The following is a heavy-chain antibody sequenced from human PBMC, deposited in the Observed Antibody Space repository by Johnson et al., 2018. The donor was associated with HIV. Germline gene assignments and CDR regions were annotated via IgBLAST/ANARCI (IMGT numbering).Heavy chain of an antibody. Sequence: VQLVESGGGLVQPGRSLRLSCAASGFTFDDYAMHWVRQAPGKGLEWVSVIYVGDNTDYAESLKGRFPISRDNSKNTLYLQMNRLGAEDTAVYYCATDLMSGAFGFWGQGTVVTVSS. D-gene: IGHD1-26*01. CDR3: ATDLMSGAFGF. J-gene: IGHJ3*01. CDR1: GFTFDDYA. V-gene: IGHV3-66*02. CDR2: IYVGDNT.